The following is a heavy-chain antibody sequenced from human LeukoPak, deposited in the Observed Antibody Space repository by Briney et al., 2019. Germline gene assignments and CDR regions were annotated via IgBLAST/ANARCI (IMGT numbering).Heavy chain of an antibody. CDR1: GFTFSSYG. V-gene: IGHV3-30*02. CDR2: IRFDASNK. J-gene: IGHJ4*02. Sequence: GGSLRLSCAASGFTFSSYGMHWLRQAPGKGLEWVAFIRFDASNKYYADSVKGRFSISRDNSKNTVYLQMNSLRAEDTAVYYCANQRRDSSSSSFRFHFDYWGQGTLVTVSS. CDR3: ANQRRDSSSSSFRFHFDY. D-gene: IGHD6-6*01.